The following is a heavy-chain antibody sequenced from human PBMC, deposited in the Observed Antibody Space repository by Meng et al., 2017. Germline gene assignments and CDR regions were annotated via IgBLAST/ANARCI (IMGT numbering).Heavy chain of an antibody. Sequence: QVQLVQSGSELRKPGASVKVSCKASGYTLTSYAINWLRQAPGQGLQWMGWIDTKTGNPTYVPGFTGRLVFSLDTSVSTAYLQISGLKADDTAVYYCTRDGYSDCSRISCFDSWGQGTLVTVSS. CDR3: TRDGYSDCSRISCFDS. D-gene: IGHD2-2*01. V-gene: IGHV7-4-1*02. CDR2: IDTKTGNP. J-gene: IGHJ4*02. CDR1: GYTLTSYA.